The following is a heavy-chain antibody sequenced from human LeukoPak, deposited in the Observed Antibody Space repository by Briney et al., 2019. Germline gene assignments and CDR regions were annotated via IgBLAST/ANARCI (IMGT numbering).Heavy chain of an antibody. CDR3: QKTAYDILTGYYHYFDY. V-gene: IGHV3-48*03. Sequence: PGWSLRLSCAASGFTFSSYERNWVRQAPVKRLDWVSYISRSGSTIYYADAVKGRFAISRDNAKNSLCLQMNSLRAEDTVFFFKQKTAYDILTGYYHYFDYWGQGTLVTVSS. CDR2: ISRSGSTI. J-gene: IGHJ4*02. CDR1: GFTFSSYE. D-gene: IGHD3-9*01.